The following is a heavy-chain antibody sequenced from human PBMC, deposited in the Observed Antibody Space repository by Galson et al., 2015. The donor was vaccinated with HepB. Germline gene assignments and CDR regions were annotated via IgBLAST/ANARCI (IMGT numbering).Heavy chain of an antibody. Sequence: SLRLSCAASGFTFSSYVMHGVRQAPGKGLVWVSRINSDGSSTSYADSVKGRFTISRDNAKNTLFLQMNSLRAEDTAVYYCHTTTVTTGYYAMDVWGQGTTVTVSS. D-gene: IGHD4-17*01. J-gene: IGHJ6*02. CDR2: INSDGSST. CDR1: GFTFSSYV. V-gene: IGHV3-74*01. CDR3: HTTTVTTGYYAMDV.